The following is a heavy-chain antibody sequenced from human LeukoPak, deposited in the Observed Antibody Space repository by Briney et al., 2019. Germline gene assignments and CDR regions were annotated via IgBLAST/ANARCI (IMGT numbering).Heavy chain of an antibody. V-gene: IGHV3-21*01. D-gene: IGHD1-26*01. J-gene: IGHJ4*02. Sequence: PGGSLRLSCEASGFTFTTYSMTWVRQAPGKGLEWVSIISSGSSAIFSADALKGRFTISRDDAKNSLYLQMNSLRAEDTAVYYCARDEVGATTEFDYWGQGTLVTVSS. CDR3: ARDEVGATTEFDY. CDR1: GFTFTTYS. CDR2: ISSGSSAI.